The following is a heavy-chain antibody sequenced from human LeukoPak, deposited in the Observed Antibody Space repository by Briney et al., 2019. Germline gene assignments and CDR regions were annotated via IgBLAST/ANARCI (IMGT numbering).Heavy chain of an antibody. CDR1: GYTFTGYY. D-gene: IGHD2-2*01. V-gene: IGHV1-2*02. J-gene: IGHJ4*02. CDR3: ARVGYCSSTSCSYFDY. CDR2: INPNSGGT. Sequence: ASVKVSCKASGYTFTGYYMHWVRQAPGQGLEWMGWINPNSGGTNYAQKFQGRVTMTRDTSISTAYMVLSRLRSDDTAVYYCARVGYCSSTSCSYFDYWGQGTLVTVSS.